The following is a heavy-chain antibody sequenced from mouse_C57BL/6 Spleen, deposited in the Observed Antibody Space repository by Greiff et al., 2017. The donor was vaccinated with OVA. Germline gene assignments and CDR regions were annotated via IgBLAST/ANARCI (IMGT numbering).Heavy chain of an antibody. CDR2: INPSTGGT. J-gene: IGHJ2*01. D-gene: IGHD1-1*01. Sequence: EVKVEESGPELVKPGASVKISCKASGYSFTGYYMHWVKQSSEKSLEWIGEINPSTGGTSYNQKFKGKATLTVDKSSSTAYMQLKSLTSEDSAVYYCARSYGSDYFDYWGQGTTLTVSS. CDR3: ARSYGSDYFDY. CDR1: GYSFTGYY. V-gene: IGHV1-43*01.